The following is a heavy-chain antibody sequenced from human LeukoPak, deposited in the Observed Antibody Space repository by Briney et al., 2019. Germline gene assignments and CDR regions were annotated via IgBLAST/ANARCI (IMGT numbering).Heavy chain of an antibody. CDR1: AGSISTYY. CDR2: IYYSGST. V-gene: IGHV4-59*01. J-gene: IGHJ5*02. CDR3: ASLRYFDCTGFDP. D-gene: IGHD3-9*01. Sequence: PSETLSLTCTLSAGSISTYYWSWIRHPPGRGREWNGYIYYSGSTNYNPSLKRRVTISVDTSKNQFSLKLSSVTAADTAVYYCASLRYFDCTGFDPWGQGTLVTVSS.